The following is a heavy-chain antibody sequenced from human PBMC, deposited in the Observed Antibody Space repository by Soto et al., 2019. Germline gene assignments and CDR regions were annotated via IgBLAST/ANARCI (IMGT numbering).Heavy chain of an antibody. V-gene: IGHV3-23*01. CDR2: LSGSGTST. Sequence: PGGSLRLSCAASGFSFVNYAMNWVRQAPGKGLEWVSGLSGSGTSTYYADSVKGRFTISRDSSRDTLFLQMNSLTADDTAVYYCAKATTIGGWLNPFDSWGQGALVTVSS. J-gene: IGHJ4*02. CDR1: GFSFVNYA. D-gene: IGHD6-19*01. CDR3: AKATTIGGWLNPFDS.